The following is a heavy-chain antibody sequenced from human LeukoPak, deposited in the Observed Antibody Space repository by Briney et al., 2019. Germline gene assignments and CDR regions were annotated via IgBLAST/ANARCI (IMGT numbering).Heavy chain of an antibody. CDR2: IWFDGSNK. CDR3: ASLLDMVRGVKGQRDYYYYYGMDV. Sequence: GGSLRLSCAASGFTFSSYGMHWVRQAPGKGLEWVAVIWFDGSNKYYADSVKGRFTISRDNAKNSLYLQMNSLRDEDTAVYYCASLLDMVRGVKGQRDYYYYYGMDVWGQGTTVTVSS. J-gene: IGHJ6*02. CDR1: GFTFSSYG. D-gene: IGHD3-10*01. V-gene: IGHV3-33*01.